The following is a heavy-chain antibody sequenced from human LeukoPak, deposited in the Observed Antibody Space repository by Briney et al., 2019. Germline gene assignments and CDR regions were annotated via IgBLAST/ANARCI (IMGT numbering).Heavy chain of an antibody. CDR1: GFTFSSYG. Sequence: GGSLRLSCAASGFTFSSYGMHWVRQAPGKGGEWVAVIWYEGSRKYYRDSVEGRFTISRDNSKNTLYLQMNSLRAEDTAVYYCAGDYGEYYYGMDVWGQGTTVTVSS. J-gene: IGHJ6*02. CDR2: IWYEGSRK. CDR3: AGDYGEYYYGMDV. V-gene: IGHV3-33*01. D-gene: IGHD4-17*01.